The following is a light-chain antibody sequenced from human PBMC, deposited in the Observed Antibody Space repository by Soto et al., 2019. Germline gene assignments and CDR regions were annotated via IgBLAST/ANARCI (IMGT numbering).Light chain of an antibody. CDR1: QSISSY. CDR3: QQSYRTPYT. Sequence: DIQMTQSPSSLSASVGDRVTITCRASQSISSYLNWYQQKPGKAPNLLIYAASTLQSGVPSRFSGSGSGTDFTLTISSLQPEDCATYYCQQSYRTPYTFGQGTKLEIK. CDR2: AAS. J-gene: IGKJ2*01. V-gene: IGKV1-39*01.